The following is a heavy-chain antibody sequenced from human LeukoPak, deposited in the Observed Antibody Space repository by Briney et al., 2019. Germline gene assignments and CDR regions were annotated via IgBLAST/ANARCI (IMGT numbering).Heavy chain of an antibody. CDR2: IYYSGST. J-gene: IGHJ3*02. V-gene: IGHV4-39*07. CDR1: GGSFSSYY. Sequence: SETLSLTCAVYGGSFSSYYWGWIRQPPGKGLEWIGSIYYSGSTYYNPSLKSRVTISVDTSKNQFSLKLSSVTAADTAVYYCAREAFLSWRDAFDIWGQGTMVTVSS. D-gene: IGHD2-15*01. CDR3: AREAFLSWRDAFDI.